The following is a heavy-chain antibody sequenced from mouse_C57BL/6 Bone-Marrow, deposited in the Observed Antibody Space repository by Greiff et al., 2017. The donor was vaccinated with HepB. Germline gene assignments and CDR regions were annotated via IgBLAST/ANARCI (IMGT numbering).Heavy chain of an antibody. Sequence: VQLQQSGAELVKPGASVKLSCKASGYTFTSYWMHWVKQRPGQGLEWIGMIHPNSGSTNYNEKFKSKATLTVDKSSSTAYMQLSSLTSEDSAVYYCARNRGSLSYFDYWGQGTTLTVSS. V-gene: IGHV1-64*01. CDR2: IHPNSGST. J-gene: IGHJ2*01. CDR3: ARNRGSLSYFDY. D-gene: IGHD1-1*01. CDR1: GYTFTSYW.